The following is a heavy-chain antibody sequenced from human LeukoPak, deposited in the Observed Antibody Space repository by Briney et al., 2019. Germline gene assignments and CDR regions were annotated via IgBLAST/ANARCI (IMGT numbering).Heavy chain of an antibody. Sequence: SETLSLTCSVYGGSFSGYYWSWIRQPPGKGLEWIGDINHSGSTNYNPSLKSRVTLSVDTSKNQFSLKLNSVTAADTAVYYCARRRSYWFTFDYWGQGTLVTVSS. D-gene: IGHD1-26*01. CDR1: GGSFSGYY. CDR2: INHSGST. J-gene: IGHJ4*02. CDR3: ARRRSYWFTFDY. V-gene: IGHV4-34*01.